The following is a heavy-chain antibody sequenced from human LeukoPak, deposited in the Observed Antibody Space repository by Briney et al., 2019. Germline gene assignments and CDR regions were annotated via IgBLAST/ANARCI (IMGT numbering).Heavy chain of an antibody. D-gene: IGHD6-13*01. CDR2: ISYDGSNK. CDR3: AKDRSKLAGDY. J-gene: IGHJ4*02. CDR1: GYTFSSYG. Sequence: GGSLRLSCAASGYTFSSYGMHWVRQAPGKGLEWAAVISYDGSNKYYADSVKGRFTISRDNSKNTLYLQMNSLRAEDTAVYYCAKDRSKLAGDYWGQGTLVTVSS. V-gene: IGHV3-30*18.